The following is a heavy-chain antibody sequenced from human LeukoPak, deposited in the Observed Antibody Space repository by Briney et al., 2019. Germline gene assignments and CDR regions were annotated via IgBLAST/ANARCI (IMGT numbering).Heavy chain of an antibody. CDR3: ARLKGGY. CDR2: ISTYSGKT. Sequence: GASVKVSCKASGYTFTTYGISWVRQAPGQGLEWVGWISTYSGKTNYAQKVQGRVAMTTDTSTSTAYMELRSLRSVDTAVYYCARLKGGYWGQGTLVTVSS. V-gene: IGHV1-18*04. CDR1: GYTFTTYG. J-gene: IGHJ4*02.